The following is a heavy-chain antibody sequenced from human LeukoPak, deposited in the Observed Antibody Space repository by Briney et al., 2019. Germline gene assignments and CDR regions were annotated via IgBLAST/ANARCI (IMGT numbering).Heavy chain of an antibody. V-gene: IGHV3-30*02. J-gene: IGHJ4*02. D-gene: IGHD3-22*01. CDR2: IRTDGSDK. CDR3: AKHNSSSDN. CDR1: GFIFSSYG. Sequence: RGSLCPSCAPSGFIFSSYGMHWVRQPPRKGLEWVAFIRTDGSDKYYAASVEGGFAISRVTSKNTLWLQMNSLRAEDTAVYYCAKHNSSSDNWGRGTLVTVSS.